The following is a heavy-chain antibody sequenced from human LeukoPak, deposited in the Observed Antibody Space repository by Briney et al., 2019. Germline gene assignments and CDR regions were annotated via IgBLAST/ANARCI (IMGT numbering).Heavy chain of an antibody. CDR1: GFTFSDYA. CDR3: AAPITGTTWGRNDAFDI. Sequence: GGSLRLSCAASGFTFSDYAMNWVRQAPGKGLEWVSSISSSSSYIYYADSVKGRFTISRDNAKNSLYLQMNSLRAEDTAVYYCAAPITGTTWGRNDAFDIWGQGTMVTVSS. CDR2: ISSSSSYI. D-gene: IGHD1-7*01. J-gene: IGHJ3*02. V-gene: IGHV3-21*01.